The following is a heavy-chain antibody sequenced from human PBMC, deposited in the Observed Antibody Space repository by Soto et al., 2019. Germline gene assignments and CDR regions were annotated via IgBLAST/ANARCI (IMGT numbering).Heavy chain of an antibody. CDR3: AKVAPSISILWVFDQ. Sequence: GGSLRLSCAASGFTFSTYVIHWIRQKQGKGLEWVAVISHDGNKEYYADSVKGRFTVSRDNSKKTVYLQMNSLRAEDTAMYYCAKVAPSISILWVFDQWGPGTLVTVSS. V-gene: IGHV3-30*18. D-gene: IGHD2-21*01. CDR2: ISHDGNKE. J-gene: IGHJ4*02. CDR1: GFTFSTYV.